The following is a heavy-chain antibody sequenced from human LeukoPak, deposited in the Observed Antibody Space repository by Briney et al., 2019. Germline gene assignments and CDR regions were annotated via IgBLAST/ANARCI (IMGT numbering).Heavy chain of an antibody. V-gene: IGHV3-23*01. CDR3: AKDRVYCRSTSCYEFGFDY. Sequence: GGSLRLSCAASGFTFSSYAMSWVRQAPGKGLEWVSAISGSGGSTYYTDSVKGRFTISRDNSKNTVYLQMNSLRAEDTAVYYCAKDRVYCRSTSCYEFGFDYWGQGTLVTVSS. J-gene: IGHJ4*02. CDR1: GFTFSSYA. CDR2: ISGSGGST. D-gene: IGHD2-2*01.